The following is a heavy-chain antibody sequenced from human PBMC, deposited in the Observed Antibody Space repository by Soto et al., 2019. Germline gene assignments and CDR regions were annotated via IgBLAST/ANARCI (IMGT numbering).Heavy chain of an antibody. V-gene: IGHV3-23*01. Sequence: GGSLRLSCAASGFTFSGYAMSWVRQAPGKGLECVSTISESGGRSYYADSVKGRLTISRDNAKNTLFLQMNSLRAEDTAVYYCAKPYSFYGDPFGRFDSWGQGTLVTVSS. D-gene: IGHD4-17*01. CDR2: ISESGGRS. J-gene: IGHJ4*02. CDR3: AKPYSFYGDPFGRFDS. CDR1: GFTFSGYA.